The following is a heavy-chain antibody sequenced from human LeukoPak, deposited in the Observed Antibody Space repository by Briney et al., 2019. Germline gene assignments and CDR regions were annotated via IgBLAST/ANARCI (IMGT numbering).Heavy chain of an antibody. D-gene: IGHD4-17*01. CDR3: ARGTHTVTSAFDI. V-gene: IGHV4-34*01. CDR2: INHSGST. J-gene: IGHJ3*02. Sequence: PAETLSLTCAVYGGSFSGYYWSGLRQPPGKGLEWIGEINHSGSTNYNPSLKSRVTISVDTSKNQFSMKLSSVTAADTAVYYCARGTHTVTSAFDIWGQGTMVTVSS. CDR1: GGSFSGYY.